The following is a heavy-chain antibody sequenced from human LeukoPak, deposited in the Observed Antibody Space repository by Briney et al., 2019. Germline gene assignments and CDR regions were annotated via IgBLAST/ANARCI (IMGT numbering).Heavy chain of an antibody. CDR3: ATLVATIQPYYYYYYMDV. CDR2: FDPEDGET. Sequence: ASVTVSCTVSGYTLTELSMHWVRQAPGKGLEWMGGFDPEDGETIYAQKFQGRVTMTEDTPTDTAYMELSSLRSEDTAVYYCATLVATIQPYYYYYYMDVWGKGTTVTVSS. D-gene: IGHD5-12*01. J-gene: IGHJ6*03. V-gene: IGHV1-24*01. CDR1: GYTLTELS.